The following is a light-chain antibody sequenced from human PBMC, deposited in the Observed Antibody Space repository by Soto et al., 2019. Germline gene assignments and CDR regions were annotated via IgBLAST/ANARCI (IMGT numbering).Light chain of an antibody. CDR2: KVS. V-gene: IGLV2-23*02. Sequence: QSALTQPASVSGSPGQSITISCTGTSSDVGSYNLVSWYQQHPGKAPKLMIYKVSKRPSGVSNRFSGSKSGNTASLTISGLQAEDEADYYCCSYAGSSTRWVFGGGTKVTVL. CDR3: CSYAGSSTRWV. J-gene: IGLJ3*02. CDR1: SSDVGSYNL.